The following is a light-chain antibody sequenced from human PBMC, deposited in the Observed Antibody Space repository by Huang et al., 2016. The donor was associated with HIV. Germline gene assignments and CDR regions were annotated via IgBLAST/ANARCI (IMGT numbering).Light chain of an antibody. Sequence: EIVLTQSPATLSVSPGERATLSCRASQRVGSDLAWYQHRPGQAPRLLIYSASTRATGIPARVSGSGYGTDFILTVSSLQSEDFALYYCQQYRDWPPYTFGQGTKLEIK. CDR3: QQYRDWPPYT. CDR1: QRVGSD. J-gene: IGKJ2*01. V-gene: IGKV3-15*01. CDR2: SAS.